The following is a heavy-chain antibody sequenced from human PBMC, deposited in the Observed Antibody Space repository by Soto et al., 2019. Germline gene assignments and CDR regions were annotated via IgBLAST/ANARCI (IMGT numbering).Heavy chain of an antibody. D-gene: IGHD4-17*01. Sequence: RGSLRLSCAASGSTFTNYWMHWVRQVPGKGLVWVSRINADGSYASYADFVKGRFTISRDNSRNTVHLQMNSLSAEDTAVYYCARDFTTAETPGDDFDYWGQG. J-gene: IGHJ4*02. V-gene: IGHV3-74*01. CDR3: ARDFTTAETPGDDFDY. CDR2: INADGSYA. CDR1: GSTFTNYW.